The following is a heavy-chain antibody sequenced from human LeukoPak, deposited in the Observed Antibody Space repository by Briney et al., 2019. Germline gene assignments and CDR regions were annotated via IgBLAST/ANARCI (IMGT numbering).Heavy chain of an antibody. D-gene: IGHD2-2*01. V-gene: IGHV3-74*01. CDR3: ARGGDIVVVPALAANY. CDR1: GFTFSSYW. Sequence: PGGSLRLSCAASGFTFSSYWMHWVRQAPGKGLVWVSRINSDGSSTSYADSVKGRFTISRDNAKNTLYLQMNSLRAEDTAVYYCARGGDIVVVPALAANYWGQGTLVTVSS. CDR2: INSDGSST. J-gene: IGHJ4*02.